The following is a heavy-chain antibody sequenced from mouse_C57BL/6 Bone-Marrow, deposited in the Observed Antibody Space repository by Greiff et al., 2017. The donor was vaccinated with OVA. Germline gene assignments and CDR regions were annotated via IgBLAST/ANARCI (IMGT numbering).Heavy chain of an antibody. D-gene: IGHD1-1*01. CDR3: ARYSRFITTVVATPYWYFDV. J-gene: IGHJ1*03. CDR2: IYTSDSET. CDR1: GYTFTSYW. Sequence: QVQLKQPGAELVRPGSSVKLSCKASGYTFTSYWMDWVKQRPGQGLEWIGNIYTSDSETHYNQKFKDKATLNVDKSYSTAYMQLSSLTYEDSAVDYCARYSRFITTVVATPYWYFDVWGTGTTVTVSS. V-gene: IGHV1-61*01.